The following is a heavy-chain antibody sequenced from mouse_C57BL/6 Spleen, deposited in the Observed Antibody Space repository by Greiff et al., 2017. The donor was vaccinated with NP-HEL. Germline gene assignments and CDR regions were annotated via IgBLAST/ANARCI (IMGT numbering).Heavy chain of an antibody. J-gene: IGHJ2*01. Sequence: VQLQQSGAELVKPGASVKMSCKASGYTFTSYWITWVKQRPGQGLEWIGDIYPGSGSTNYNEKFKSKATLTVDTSSSTAYMQLSSLTSEDSAVYYCARRTVVAGGFDYWGQGTTLTVSS. V-gene: IGHV1-55*01. CDR3: ARRTVVAGGFDY. CDR2: IYPGSGST. CDR1: GYTFTSYW. D-gene: IGHD1-1*01.